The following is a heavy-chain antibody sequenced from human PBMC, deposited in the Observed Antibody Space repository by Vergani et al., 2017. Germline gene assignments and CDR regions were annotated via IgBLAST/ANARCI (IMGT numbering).Heavy chain of an antibody. CDR2: IKSNADGGSA. Sequence: EGQLVESGGGLVKPGGSLRLSCAASEFTFSDVWMSWVRQAPGKGLEWVARIKSNADGGSADYAASVKGRFIISSGDSKNFLYLQMNSLKIEDTALYFCTAEKEVAFYYSYYHMDVWGKGTTVTVSS. D-gene: IGHD2-21*01. V-gene: IGHV3-15*01. J-gene: IGHJ6*03. CDR3: TAEKEVAFYYSYYHMDV. CDR1: EFTFSDVW.